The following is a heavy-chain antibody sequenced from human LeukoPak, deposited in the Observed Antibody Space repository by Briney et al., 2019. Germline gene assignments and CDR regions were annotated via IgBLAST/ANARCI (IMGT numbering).Heavy chain of an antibody. D-gene: IGHD6-13*01. Sequence: PSETLSLTCTVSGGSISSSSYYWGWIRQPPGKGLEWIGYIYHSGSTNYNPSLKSRVTISVDTSKNQFSLKLSSVTAADTAVYYCARLGLDPTRIDYWGQGTLVTVSS. V-gene: IGHV4-39*07. CDR3: ARLGLDPTRIDY. CDR1: GGSISSSSYY. J-gene: IGHJ4*02. CDR2: IYHSGST.